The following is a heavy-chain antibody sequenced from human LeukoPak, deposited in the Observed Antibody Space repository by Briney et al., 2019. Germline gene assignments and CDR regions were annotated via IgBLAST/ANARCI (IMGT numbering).Heavy chain of an antibody. Sequence: ASVKVSCKASGYTFTSYGISWVRQAPGQGLEWMGWISAYNGNTNYPQKLQGGVTMTTDTSTSTAYMELRSLRSDDTAVYYCARDTDYDTSGANYRFFDYWGQGTLVAVSS. D-gene: IGHD3-22*01. CDR2: ISAYNGNT. CDR3: ARDTDYDTSGANYRFFDY. V-gene: IGHV1-18*01. J-gene: IGHJ4*02. CDR1: GYTFTSYG.